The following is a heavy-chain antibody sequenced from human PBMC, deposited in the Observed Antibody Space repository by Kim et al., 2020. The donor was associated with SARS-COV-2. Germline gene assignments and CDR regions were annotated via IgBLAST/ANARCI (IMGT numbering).Heavy chain of an antibody. V-gene: IGHV5-51*01. CDR3: ARRGYHYDTSGFYYYFDF. Sequence: GESLKISCKGSGYSFTSYWIGWVRQMPGKGLEWMGIFYPGGSDTRYSPSFQGQVTISADKSISTAYLQWSSLKASDTAIYYCARRGYHYDTSGFYYYFDFWGQGTLVTVSS. J-gene: IGHJ4*02. CDR1: GYSFTSYW. D-gene: IGHD3-22*01. CDR2: FYPGGSDT.